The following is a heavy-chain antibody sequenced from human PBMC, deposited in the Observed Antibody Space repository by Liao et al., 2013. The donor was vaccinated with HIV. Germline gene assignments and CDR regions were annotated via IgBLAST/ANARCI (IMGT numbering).Heavy chain of an antibody. CDR1: GGSITNYY. CDR3: ARGSWFDP. CDR2: VSPTGST. V-gene: IGHV4-4*07. Sequence: QVLLQESGPGQVKPSETLSLTCTVSGGSITNYYWSWIRQPAGKGLEWIGRVSPTGSTSYNPSLKSRVTMSLDTSRNKFSLNLNSVTAADTAIYYCARGSWFDPWGQGILVTVSS. J-gene: IGHJ5*02.